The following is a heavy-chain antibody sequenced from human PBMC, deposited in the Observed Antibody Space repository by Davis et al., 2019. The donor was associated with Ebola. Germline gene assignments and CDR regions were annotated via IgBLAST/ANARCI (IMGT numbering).Heavy chain of an antibody. CDR3: AGPSGLGLGYSYGYLAYYYGMDV. CDR2: ISSSSSYI. D-gene: IGHD5-18*01. V-gene: IGHV3-21*01. Sequence: GGSLRLSCAASGFTFSSYSMNWVRQAPGKGLEWVSSISSSSSYIYYADSVKGRFTISRDNAKNSLYLQMNSLRAEDTAVYYCAGPSGLGLGYSYGYLAYYYGMDVWGQGTTVTVSS. CDR1: GFTFSSYS. J-gene: IGHJ6*02.